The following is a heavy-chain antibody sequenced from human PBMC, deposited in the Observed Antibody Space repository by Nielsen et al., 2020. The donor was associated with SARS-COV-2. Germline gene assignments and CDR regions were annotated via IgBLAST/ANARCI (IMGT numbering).Heavy chain of an antibody. CDR3: AKDTSLSGANWFDP. Sequence: GGSLRLSCAASGFTFSSYGMHWVRQAPGKGLEWVAVISYDGSNKYYADSVKGRFTISRDNSKNTLYLQMNSLRAEDTAVYYCAKDTSLSGANWFDPWGQGTLVTVSS. CDR2: ISYDGSNK. V-gene: IGHV3-30*18. J-gene: IGHJ5*02. D-gene: IGHD7-27*01. CDR1: GFTFSSYG.